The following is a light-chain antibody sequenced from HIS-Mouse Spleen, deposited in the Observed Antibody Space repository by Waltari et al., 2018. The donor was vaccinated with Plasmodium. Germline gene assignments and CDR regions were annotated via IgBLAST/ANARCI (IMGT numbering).Light chain of an antibody. J-gene: IGLJ1*01. V-gene: IGLV3-1*01. CDR1: NLGATY. Sequence: SYELTQPPSVPVSPGQTASFTCSGDNLGATYACWYQQKPGQSPVLVIYQDSKRPSGIPERFSGSNSGNTATLTISGTQAMDEADYYCQAWDSSTDYVFGTGTKVTVL. CDR2: QDS. CDR3: QAWDSSTDYV.